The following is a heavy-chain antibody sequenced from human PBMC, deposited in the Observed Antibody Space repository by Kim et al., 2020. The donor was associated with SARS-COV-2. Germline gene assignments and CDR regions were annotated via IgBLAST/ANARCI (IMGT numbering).Heavy chain of an antibody. D-gene: IGHD3-9*01. CDR1: GGSISSGGYY. V-gene: IGHV4-31*03. CDR2: IYYSGST. J-gene: IGHJ4*02. Sequence: SETLSLTCTVSGGSISSGGYYWSWIRQHPGKGLEWIGYIYYSGSTYYNPSLKSRVTISVDTSKNQFSLKLSSVTAADTAVYYCARDRGPASDILTGYFMERGGGFGGFVDWGQGTLVTVSS. CDR3: ARDRGPASDILTGYFMERGGGFGGFVD.